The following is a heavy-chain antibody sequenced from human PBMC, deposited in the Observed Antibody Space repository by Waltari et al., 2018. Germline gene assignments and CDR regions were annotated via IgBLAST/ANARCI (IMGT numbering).Heavy chain of an antibody. CDR2: LDPEEGET. D-gene: IGHD6-13*01. CDR3: AVNPNIPGIAAAGVDY. V-gene: IGHV1-24*01. Sequence: QVQLVQSGAEVKKPGASVKVSCKVSGYTLTELSMHWVRQAPGKGLEWMGGLDPEEGETIDAQKFQGRVNMTEDTATDTAYMELSSLRSEDTAVYYCAVNPNIPGIAAAGVDYWGQGTLVTVSS. J-gene: IGHJ4*02. CDR1: GYTLTELS.